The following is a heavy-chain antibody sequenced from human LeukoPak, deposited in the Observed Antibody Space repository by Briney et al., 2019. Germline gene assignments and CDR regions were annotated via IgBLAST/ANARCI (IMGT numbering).Heavy chain of an antibody. V-gene: IGHV3-9*01. J-gene: IGHJ4*02. Sequence: PGGSLRLSCTASGFTFDDYAMHWVRQAPGKGLEWVSSISWNSDIIGYADSVKGRFTISRDNAKNSLYLQMNSLRAEDTALYYCAKDNHWHIAVATILGYWGQGTLVTVSS. CDR1: GFTFDDYA. D-gene: IGHD6-19*01. CDR3: AKDNHWHIAVATILGY. CDR2: ISWNSDII.